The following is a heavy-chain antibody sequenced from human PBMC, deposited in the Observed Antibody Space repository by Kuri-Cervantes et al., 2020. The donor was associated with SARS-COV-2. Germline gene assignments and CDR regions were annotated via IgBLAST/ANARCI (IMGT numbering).Heavy chain of an antibody. J-gene: IGHJ6*03. CDR3: ASGVLKPTQSYYMDV. V-gene: IGHV1-69*13. Sequence: SVKVSCKASGGTFSSYAISWVRQAPGQGLEWMGGIIPIFGTANYAQKFQGRVTITADESTSTAYMELSSLRSEDTAAYYCASGVLKPTQSYYMDVWGKGTTVTVSS. CDR2: IIPIFGTA. D-gene: IGHD1-1*01. CDR1: GGTFSSYA.